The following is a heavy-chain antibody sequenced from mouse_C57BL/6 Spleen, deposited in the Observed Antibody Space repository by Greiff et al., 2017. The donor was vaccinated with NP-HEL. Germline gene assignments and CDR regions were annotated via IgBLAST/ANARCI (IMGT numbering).Heavy chain of an antibody. CDR1: GFTFSSYG. CDR2: ISSGGSYT. V-gene: IGHV5-6*01. D-gene: IGHD1-1*01. J-gene: IGHJ4*01. CDR3: ARFTPYYAMDY. Sequence: EVQVVESWGDLVKPGGSLKLSCAASGFTFSSYGMSWVRQTPDKRLEWVATISSGGSYTYYPDSVKGRFTISRDNAKNTLYLQMSSLKSEDTAMYYCARFTPYYAMDYWGQGTSVTVSS.